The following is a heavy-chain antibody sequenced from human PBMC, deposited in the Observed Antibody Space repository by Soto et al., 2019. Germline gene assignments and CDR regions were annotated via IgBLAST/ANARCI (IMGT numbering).Heavy chain of an antibody. CDR3: AKKSLFTMISSPFDY. J-gene: IGHJ4*02. V-gene: IGHV3-23*01. CDR2: ISGSGGST. D-gene: IGHD3-22*01. Sequence: GGSLSLSCAASGFTFSSYAMSWVRQTPGKGLEWVSAISGSGGSTYYADSVKGRFTISRDNSKNTLYLQMNSLRAEDTAVYYCAKKSLFTMISSPFDYWGQGTLVTVSS. CDR1: GFTFSSYA.